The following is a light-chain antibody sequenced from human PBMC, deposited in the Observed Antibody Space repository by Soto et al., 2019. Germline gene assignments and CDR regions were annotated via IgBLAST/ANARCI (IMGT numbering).Light chain of an antibody. J-gene: IGKJ1*01. CDR1: QNIDSY. Sequence: IQMTQSPSSLSASVGDRVTITCRASQNIDSYLNWYQQRPGKAPKLLIHDAASLQSGVPSRFSGSGSGTDFALTINSLQPEDFATIYCQQTYTTPWTFGQGTKVDIK. CDR3: QQTYTTPWT. CDR2: DAA. V-gene: IGKV1-39*01.